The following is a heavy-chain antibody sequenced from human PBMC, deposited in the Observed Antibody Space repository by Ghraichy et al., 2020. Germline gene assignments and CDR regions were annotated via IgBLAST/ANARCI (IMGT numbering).Heavy chain of an antibody. CDR2: ISGSGGST. Sequence: GGSLRLSCAASGFTFSSYAMSWVRQAPGKGLEWVSAISGSGGSTYYADSVKGRFTISRANSKNTLYLQMNSLRAEDTAVYYCATPSREMATTIGDYWGQGTLVTVSS. D-gene: IGHD5-24*01. V-gene: IGHV3-23*01. CDR3: ATPSREMATTIGDY. CDR1: GFTFSSYA. J-gene: IGHJ4*02.